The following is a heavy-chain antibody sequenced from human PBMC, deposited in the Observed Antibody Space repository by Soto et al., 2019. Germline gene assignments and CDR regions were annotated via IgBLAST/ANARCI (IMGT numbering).Heavy chain of an antibody. V-gene: IGHV4-4*07. Sequence: PSETLSLTCSVSGDSPSNYHWSWIRQPAGKGLEWIGRIYPTGNTNYNPSLKSRVTMSVDTSKNQFSLKLTSMTAADTAVYYCARGYATYEYWGQGTLVTVSS. D-gene: IGHD2-8*01. CDR2: IYPTGNT. CDR3: ARGYATYEY. CDR1: GDSPSNYH. J-gene: IGHJ4*02.